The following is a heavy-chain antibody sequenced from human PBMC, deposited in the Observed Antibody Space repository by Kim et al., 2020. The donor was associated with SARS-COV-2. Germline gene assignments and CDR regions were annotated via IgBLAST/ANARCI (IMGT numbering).Heavy chain of an antibody. CDR1: GFTFSSYW. CDR2: IKQDGSEK. Sequence: GGSLRLSCAASGFTFSSYWMSWVRQAPGKGLEWVANIKQDGSEKYYVDSVKGRFTISRDNAKNSLYLQMNSLRAEDTAVYYCARDHSVPAAIYWFDPWGQGTLVTVSP. J-gene: IGHJ5*02. CDR3: ARDHSVPAAIYWFDP. V-gene: IGHV3-7*03. D-gene: IGHD2-2*02.